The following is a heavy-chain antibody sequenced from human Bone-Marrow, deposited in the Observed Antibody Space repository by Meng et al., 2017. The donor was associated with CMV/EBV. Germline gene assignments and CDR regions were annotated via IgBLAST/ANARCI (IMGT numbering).Heavy chain of an antibody. CDR1: GGSFSGYY. D-gene: IGHD2-2*01. V-gene: IGHV4-34*01. CDR2: INHSGST. Sequence: ESLKISCAVYGGSFSGYYWSWIRQPPGKGLEWIGEINHSGSTNYNPSLKSRVTISVDTSKNQFPLKLSSVTAADTAVYYCARTGPASSYYYYGMDVWGQGTTVTVSS. J-gene: IGHJ6*02. CDR3: ARTGPASSYYYYGMDV.